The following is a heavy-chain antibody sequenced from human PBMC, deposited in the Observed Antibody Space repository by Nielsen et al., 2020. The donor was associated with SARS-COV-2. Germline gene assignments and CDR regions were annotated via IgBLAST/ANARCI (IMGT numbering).Heavy chain of an antibody. V-gene: IGHV1-2*04. Sequence: ASVKVSCKASGYTFTGYYMHWVRQAPGQGLEWMGWINPNSGGTNYAQKFQGWVTITRDTSASTAYMELSSLRSEDTAVYYCARDHASIAARAAFRYYYGMDVWGQGTTVTVSS. D-gene: IGHD6-6*01. CDR2: INPNSGGT. CDR3: ARDHASIAARAAFRYYYGMDV. J-gene: IGHJ6*02. CDR1: GYTFTGYY.